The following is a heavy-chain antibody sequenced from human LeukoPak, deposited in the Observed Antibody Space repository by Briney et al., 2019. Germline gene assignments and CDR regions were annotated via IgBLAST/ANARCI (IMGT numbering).Heavy chain of an antibody. CDR3: ARENYGGNLYFDY. Sequence: QPGGSLRLSCAASGFTFSSYAMHWVRQAPGKGLEWVAVISYDGSNKYYADSVKGRFTISRDNSKNTLYLQMNSLRAEDTAVYYCARENYGGNLYFDYWGQGTLVTVSS. CDR1: GFTFSSYA. D-gene: IGHD4-23*01. CDR2: ISYDGSNK. J-gene: IGHJ4*02. V-gene: IGHV3-30*04.